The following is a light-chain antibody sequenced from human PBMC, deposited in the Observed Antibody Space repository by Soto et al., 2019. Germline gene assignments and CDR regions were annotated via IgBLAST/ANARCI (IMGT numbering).Light chain of an antibody. V-gene: IGKV3-20*01. CDR2: DAS. CDR1: QSVSSSY. J-gene: IGKJ1*01. CDR3: QQYGSSPRT. Sequence: EIVLTQSPGTLSLSPGERATLSCRASQSVSSSYFAWYQQKPGQAPRLLIHDASSRATSIPDRFSGSGSGTDFTLTISRLEPEDFAVYYCQQYGSSPRTFGQGTKV.